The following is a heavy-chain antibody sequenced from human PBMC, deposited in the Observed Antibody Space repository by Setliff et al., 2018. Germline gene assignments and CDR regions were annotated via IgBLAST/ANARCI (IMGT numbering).Heavy chain of an antibody. V-gene: IGHV4-31*03. D-gene: IGHD2-15*01. J-gene: IGHJ4*02. CDR2: ISYSGST. CDR3: ARGYCSGGRCYGTAWDY. Sequence: PSETLSLTCTVSGDSISSGYYYWSWIRQHPGKGLEWIGYISYSGSTYYNPSLKCRLTISLDTSQNQFSLNLSSVTAADTAVYYCARGYCSGGRCYGTAWDYWGQGTLVTVSS. CDR1: GDSISSGYYY.